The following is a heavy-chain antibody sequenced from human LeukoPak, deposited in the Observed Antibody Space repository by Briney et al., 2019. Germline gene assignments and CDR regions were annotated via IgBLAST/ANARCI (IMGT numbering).Heavy chain of an antibody. J-gene: IGHJ4*02. CDR1: GFTFSSQS. V-gene: IGHV3-23*01. D-gene: IGHD6-19*01. CDR2: ITYSGGST. Sequence: GGSLRLSCAASGFTFSSQSMSWVRQAPGRGLEWVPTITYSGGSTFYTDSVKGRFTISRDNSKNTLYLQMNGLRAEDTAVYYCAKGGQRQWLDWGQGTLVTVSS. CDR3: AKGGQRQWLD.